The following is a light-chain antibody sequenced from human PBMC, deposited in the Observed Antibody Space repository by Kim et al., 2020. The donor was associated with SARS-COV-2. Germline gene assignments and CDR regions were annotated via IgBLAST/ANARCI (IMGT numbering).Light chain of an antibody. CDR1: TSTIVGTT. CDR2: LHN. V-gene: IGLV1-44*01. J-gene: IGLJ1*01. Sequence: STSTIVGTTINSYPQVPLTTPKLPLYLHNQRPSVVPERFSGSISGPSASLAISGLQSEDDSDYYCGAWDNTLNGYVFGPGTKVTVL. CDR3: GAWDNTLNGYV.